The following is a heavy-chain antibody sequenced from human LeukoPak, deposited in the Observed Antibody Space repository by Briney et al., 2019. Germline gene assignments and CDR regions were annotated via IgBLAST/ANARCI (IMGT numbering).Heavy chain of an antibody. Sequence: SETLSLTCTVSGGSISSYYWSWIRQPPGKGLEWIGYIHYSGSTNYNPSLKSRVTISVDTSKNQFSLKLSSVTAADTAVYYCARGVGATVSWFDPWGQGTLVTVSS. J-gene: IGHJ5*02. CDR1: GGSISSYY. V-gene: IGHV4-59*01. D-gene: IGHD1-26*01. CDR2: IHYSGST. CDR3: ARGVGATVSWFDP.